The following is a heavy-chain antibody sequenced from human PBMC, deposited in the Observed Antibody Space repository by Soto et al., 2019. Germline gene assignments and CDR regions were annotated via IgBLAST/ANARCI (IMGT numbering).Heavy chain of an antibody. CDR1: GFPFESST. Sequence: GGPLSHYGAASGFPFESSTMAWVRQVPGKGPRWISLLSWEGGRRQYPDSVKGRFTISRDNSKNSLYLQICVLRTEDTILYYCARDSYDVLTGQKRYFDSWGQGTLVTVS. CDR2: LSWEGGRR. CDR3: ARDSYDVLTGQKRYFDS. D-gene: IGHD3-9*01. J-gene: IGHJ4*02. V-gene: IGHV3-43*01.